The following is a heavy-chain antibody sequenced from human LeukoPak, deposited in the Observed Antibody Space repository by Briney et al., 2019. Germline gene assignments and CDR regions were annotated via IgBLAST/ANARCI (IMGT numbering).Heavy chain of an antibody. CDR1: GFTFTSYD. J-gene: IGHJ4*02. CDR2: ISGSGGST. D-gene: IGHD6-19*01. CDR3: AKSYSSGWFGLYFDS. Sequence: PGGSLRLSCAASGFTFTSYDMSWVRQAPGKGLEWVSSISGSGGSTYYADSVKGRFTISRDNSKNTLYLQMNSLRAEDTAVYYCAKSYSSGWFGLYFDSWGQGTLVTVSS. V-gene: IGHV3-23*01.